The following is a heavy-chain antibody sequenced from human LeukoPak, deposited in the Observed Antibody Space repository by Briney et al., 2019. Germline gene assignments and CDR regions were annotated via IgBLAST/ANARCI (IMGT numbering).Heavy chain of an antibody. CDR3: ATYSRP. D-gene: IGHD2-21*01. CDR2: INSDGINI. V-gene: IGHV3-74*01. J-gene: IGHJ5*02. Sequence: GGSLRLSCAASGFSFSTNQMHWVRQAPGKGLVWVSRINSDGINILYADSVKGRFTISRDNARNTLYLHMNSLRAEDTAVYYCATYSRPWGQGTLVTVSS. CDR1: GFSFSTNQ.